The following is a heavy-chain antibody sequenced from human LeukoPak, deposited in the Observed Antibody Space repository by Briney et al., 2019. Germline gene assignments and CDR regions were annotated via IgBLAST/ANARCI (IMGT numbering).Heavy chain of an antibody. CDR1: GGTFSSYA. J-gene: IGHJ4*02. D-gene: IGHD6-6*01. Sequence: GASVKVSCKASGGTFSSYAISWVRQAPGQGLEWMGGIIPIFGTANYAQKFQGRVTITADKSTSTAYMELSSLRSEDTAVYYCAKVNPLGPLAARPYWGQGTLVTVSS. CDR2: IIPIFGTA. CDR3: AKVNPLGPLAARPY. V-gene: IGHV1-69*06.